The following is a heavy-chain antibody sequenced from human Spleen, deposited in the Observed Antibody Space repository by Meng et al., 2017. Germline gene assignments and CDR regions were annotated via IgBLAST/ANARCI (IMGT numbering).Heavy chain of an antibody. CDR1: GYTFTGYY. J-gene: IGHJ4*02. CDR3: ARGYDASGHSKNQKGLYYFDY. D-gene: IGHD3-22*01. Sequence: ASVKVSCKASGYTFTGYYIHWVRQAPGQGLEWMGRINPNSGGRHSAQKFQGRVSMTRNTSISTACMELSRLISDDTAVYYCARGYDASGHSKNQKGLYYFDYWGQGTLVTVSS. V-gene: IGHV1-2*06. CDR2: INPNSGGR.